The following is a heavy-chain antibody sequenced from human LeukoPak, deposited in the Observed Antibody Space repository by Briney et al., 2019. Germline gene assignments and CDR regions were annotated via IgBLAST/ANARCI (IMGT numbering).Heavy chain of an antibody. CDR1: GFTFSNYA. D-gene: IGHD3-22*01. CDR3: AKREYYDSSGYSDF. CDR2: ISGSGGST. J-gene: IGHJ4*02. Sequence: GGSLRLSCAASGFTFSNYARNWVRQAPGKGLEWVSTISGSGGSTYYADSVKGRFTISRDNSKNTLYLHMNSLRAEDTAVYFCAKREYYDSSGYSDFWGQGTLVTVSS. V-gene: IGHV3-23*01.